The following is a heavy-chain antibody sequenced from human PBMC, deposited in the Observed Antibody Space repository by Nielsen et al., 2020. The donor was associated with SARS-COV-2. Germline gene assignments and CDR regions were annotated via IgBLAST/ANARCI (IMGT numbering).Heavy chain of an antibody. CDR3: ARAKGSAGYDY. J-gene: IGHJ4*02. CDR2: IYHSGST. CDR1: GGSISSGGYS. V-gene: IGHV4-30-2*01. Sequence: LSCAVSGGSISSGGYSWSWIRQPPGKGLEWIGYIYHSGSTYYNPSLKSRVTISVDRSKNQFSLKLSSVTAADTAVYYCARAKGSAGYDYWGQGTLVTVSS. D-gene: IGHD3-10*01.